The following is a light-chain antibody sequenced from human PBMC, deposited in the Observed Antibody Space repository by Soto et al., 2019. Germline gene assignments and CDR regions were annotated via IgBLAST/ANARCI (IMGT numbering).Light chain of an antibody. J-gene: IGKJ3*01. V-gene: IGKV1-6*01. CDR1: QDIRND. Sequence: AIQMTQSPSSLSASVGDRVTITCRASQDIRNDLGWYQQNPGQAPNRLIFAASTLQTGVPSRYSGSGSGTDFTLTIGSLEPEYSATYHYLQAYNYPFTFGAGTKVYIK. CDR3: LQAYNYPFT. CDR2: AAS.